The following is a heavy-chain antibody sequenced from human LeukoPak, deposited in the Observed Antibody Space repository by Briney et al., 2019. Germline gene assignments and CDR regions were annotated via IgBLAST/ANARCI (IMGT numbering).Heavy chain of an antibody. V-gene: IGHV3-21*01. J-gene: IGHJ4*02. D-gene: IGHD3-3*01. CDR2: ISSSSSYI. CDR3: AREDRSWYYDFWSGPRDFDY. CDR1: GFTFSSYS. Sequence: GGSLRLSCPASGFTFSSYSMNWVRQAPGKGLEWVSSISSSSSYIYYADSVKGRFTISRDNAKNSLYLQMNSLRAEDTAVYYCAREDRSWYYDFWSGPRDFDYWGQGTLVTVSS.